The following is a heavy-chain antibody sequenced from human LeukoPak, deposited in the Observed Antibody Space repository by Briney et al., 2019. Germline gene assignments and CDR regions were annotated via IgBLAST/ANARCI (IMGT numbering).Heavy chain of an antibody. CDR2: IYYSEST. CDR3: ARDRGDFWSGGLNWFDP. D-gene: IGHD3-3*01. J-gene: IGHJ5*02. Sequence: SETLSLTCTVSGGSISSYYWSWIRQPPGKGLEWIGYIYYSESTNYNPSLKSRVTISVDTSKNQFSLKLSSVTAADTAVYYCARDRGDFWSGGLNWFDPWGQGTLVTVSS. CDR1: GGSISSYY. V-gene: IGHV4-59*01.